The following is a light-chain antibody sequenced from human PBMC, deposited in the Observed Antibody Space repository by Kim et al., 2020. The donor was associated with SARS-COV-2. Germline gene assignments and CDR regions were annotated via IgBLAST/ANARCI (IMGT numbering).Light chain of an antibody. CDR1: QSVYSNF. Sequence: SPGETAALSSGASQSVYSNFLAWYQQKPGQAPRLLIFGASSRATGIPDRFSGSGSGTDFTLTISRLEPEDFAVYYCQQYGSSPRTFGQGTKVDIK. CDR3: QQYGSSPRT. J-gene: IGKJ1*01. CDR2: GAS. V-gene: IGKV3-20*01.